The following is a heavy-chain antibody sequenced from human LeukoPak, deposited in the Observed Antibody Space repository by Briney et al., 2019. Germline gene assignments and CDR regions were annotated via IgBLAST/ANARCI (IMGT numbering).Heavy chain of an antibody. J-gene: IGHJ4*02. CDR3: ARGRGIAAAAPDY. CDR1: GGSIGSYY. V-gene: IGHV4-59*08. D-gene: IGHD6-13*01. Sequence: SETLSLTCTVSGGSIGSYYWSWIRQPPGKGLEWIGYIYYSGSTCYNPSLKSRVTVSVDTSKNQFSLRLTSVTAADTAVYYCARGRGIAAAAPDYWGQGTLVTVSS. CDR2: IYYSGST.